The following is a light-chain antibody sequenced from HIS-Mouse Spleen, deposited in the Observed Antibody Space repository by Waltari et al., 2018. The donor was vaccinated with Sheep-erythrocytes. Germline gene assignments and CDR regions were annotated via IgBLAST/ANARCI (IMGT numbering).Light chain of an antibody. Sequence: SYELTQPPSVSVSPGKTASIPCSGDKLGDKYACWYQQKPGQSPVLVIYQDSKRPSGIPERFSGSNSGNTATLTISGTQAMDEADYYCQAWDSSTAEVVFGGGTKLTVL. J-gene: IGLJ2*01. CDR1: KLGDKY. V-gene: IGLV3-1*01. CDR3: QAWDSSTAEVV. CDR2: QDS.